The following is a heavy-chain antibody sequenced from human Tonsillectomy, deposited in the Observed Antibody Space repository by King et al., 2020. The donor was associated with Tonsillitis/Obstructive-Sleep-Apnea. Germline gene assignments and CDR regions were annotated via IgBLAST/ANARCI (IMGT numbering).Heavy chain of an antibody. CDR2: IRGKGNNYAT. CDR1: GFTYSGAA. D-gene: IGHD6-6*01. Sequence: VQLVESGGGSVQPGGSLKLSWAASGFTYSGAAMHWVRQASGKGLEWVGHIRGKGNNYATAYAASVKGRFTISRDDSKNTAYLQMNSLKTEDTAVYYCTGSSSGYWGQGTLVTVSS. V-gene: IGHV3-73*02. CDR3: TGSSSGY. J-gene: IGHJ4*02.